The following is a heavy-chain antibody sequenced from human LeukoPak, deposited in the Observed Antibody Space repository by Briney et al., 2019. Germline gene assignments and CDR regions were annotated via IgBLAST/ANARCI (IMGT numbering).Heavy chain of an antibody. Sequence: SETLSLTCTVSGGSISSDYWSWIRQSAGQGLEWIGRMYPSGSTNYKHSLKSRVTMSVDTSKNQFSLKVRSVTAADTAVYYCARGAGPFYYWGQGILGTVSS. D-gene: IGHD6-19*01. J-gene: IGHJ4*02. V-gene: IGHV4-4*07. CDR3: ARGAGPFYY. CDR2: MYPSGST. CDR1: GGSISSDY.